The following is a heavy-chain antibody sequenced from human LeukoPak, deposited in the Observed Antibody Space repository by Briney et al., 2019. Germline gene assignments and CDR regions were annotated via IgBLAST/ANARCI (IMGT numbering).Heavy chain of an antibody. CDR2: ISDTGDST. V-gene: IGHV3-23*01. CDR1: GFTFSRYG. D-gene: IGHD3-10*01. CDR3: AKDPLLWFGELRFDY. Sequence: GGSLRLSCAASGFTFSRYGMTWVRQAPGKGLEWVSTISDTGDSTYYADSVKGRFTISRDNSKNTLYLQMNSLRAEDTAVYYCAKDPLLWFGELRFDYWGQGTLVTVSS. J-gene: IGHJ4*02.